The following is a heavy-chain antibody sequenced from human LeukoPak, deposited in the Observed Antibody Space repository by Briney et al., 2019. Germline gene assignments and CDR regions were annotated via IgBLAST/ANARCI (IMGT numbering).Heavy chain of an antibody. J-gene: IGHJ4*02. Sequence: GESLQISFKGSGFSFSSYWIGWVRPMPGKGLEWMGIIDPGDSETRYSPSFQGQVTISADKSISTAYLQWSSLKASDSAIYYCARRANCTSTSCYVGFDYWGQGALVTVSS. D-gene: IGHD2-2*01. CDR2: IDPGDSET. CDR3: ARRANCTSTSCYVGFDY. V-gene: IGHV5-51*01. CDR1: GFSFSSYW.